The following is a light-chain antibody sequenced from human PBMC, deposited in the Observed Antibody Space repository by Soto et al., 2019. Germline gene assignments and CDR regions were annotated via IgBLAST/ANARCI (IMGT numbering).Light chain of an antibody. J-gene: IGKJ4*01. CDR3: RQYKNWPT. V-gene: IGKV3-15*01. CDR2: DTS. CDR1: QSVTGH. Sequence: EMMMAQSQTTLSVSPGERATLSCRASQSVTGHLAWYQQKPGQAPRLLIYDTSTRATGIPARFSGSGSGTEFTINISRQQSEDSALYYCRQYKNWPTFSCGTKVDIK.